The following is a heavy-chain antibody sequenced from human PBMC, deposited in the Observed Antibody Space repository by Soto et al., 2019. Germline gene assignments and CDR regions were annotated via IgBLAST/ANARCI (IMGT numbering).Heavy chain of an antibody. D-gene: IGHD2-15*01. J-gene: IGHJ6*03. V-gene: IGHV1-46*03. CDR2: INPSGGST. CDR3: ARDRYCSGGSCSNYYYYMDV. CDR1: GYTFTSYY. Sequence: GASVKVSCKASGYTFTSYYMHWVRQAPGQGLEWMGIINPSGGSTSYAQKFQGRVTMTRDTSTSTVYMELSSLRSEDTAVYYCARDRYCSGGSCSNYYYYMDVWGQGTTVPVAS.